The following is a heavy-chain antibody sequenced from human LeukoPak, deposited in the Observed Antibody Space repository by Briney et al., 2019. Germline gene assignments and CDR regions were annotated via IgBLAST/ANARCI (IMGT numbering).Heavy chain of an antibody. Sequence: SETLSLTCTVSGGSISSSSYYWGWIRQPPGKGLEWIGEINHSGSTNYNPSLKSRVTISVDTSKNQFSLKLSSVTAADTAVYYCARERRTLQIQLWLRIAAGAFDIWGQGTMVTVSS. CDR2: INHSGST. V-gene: IGHV4-39*07. D-gene: IGHD5-18*01. J-gene: IGHJ3*02. CDR3: ARERRTLQIQLWLRIAAGAFDI. CDR1: GGSISSSSYY.